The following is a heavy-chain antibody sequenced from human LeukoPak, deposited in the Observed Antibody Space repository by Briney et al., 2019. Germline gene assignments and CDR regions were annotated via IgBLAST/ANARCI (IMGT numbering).Heavy chain of an antibody. CDR1: GFTFSDYW. Sequence: GGSLRLSCAASGFTFSDYWMSWVRQAPGKGLEWVANIKQDGSQIYYVGSVKGRFTISRDNAKGSLYLQMNSLRAEDTAVYYCARNATVTDYWDQGTLVTVSS. D-gene: IGHD4-17*01. CDR2: IKQDGSQI. CDR3: ARNATVTDY. V-gene: IGHV3-7*01. J-gene: IGHJ4*02.